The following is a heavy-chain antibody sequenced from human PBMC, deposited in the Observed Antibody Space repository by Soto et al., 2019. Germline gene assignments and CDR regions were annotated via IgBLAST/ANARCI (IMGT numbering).Heavy chain of an antibody. CDR1: GGSFSGYY. J-gene: IGHJ4*02. D-gene: IGHD3-10*01. Sequence: PSETLSLTCAVYGGSFSGYYWSWIRQPPGKGLEWIGEINHSGSTNYNPSLKSRVTISVDTSKNQFSLKLSSVTAADTAVYYCARDRYPYSGSGSSFDYWGQGTLVTVSS. CDR3: ARDRYPYSGSGSSFDY. V-gene: IGHV4-34*01. CDR2: INHSGST.